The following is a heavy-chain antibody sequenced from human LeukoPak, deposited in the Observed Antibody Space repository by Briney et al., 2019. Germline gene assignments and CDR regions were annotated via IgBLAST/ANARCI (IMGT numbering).Heavy chain of an antibody. CDR3: ARQDRYRYYYDSSGHISH. CDR1: GFTVSSNY. J-gene: IGHJ1*01. Sequence: GGSLRLSCAASGFTVSSNYMSWVRQAPGKGLQWVSVIYSGGSTYYADSVMGRFTISKDNSKNTLYLQMNSLRAEDTAVYYCARQDRYRYYYDSSGHISHWGQGTLVTVSS. D-gene: IGHD3-22*01. CDR2: IYSGGST. V-gene: IGHV3-53*01.